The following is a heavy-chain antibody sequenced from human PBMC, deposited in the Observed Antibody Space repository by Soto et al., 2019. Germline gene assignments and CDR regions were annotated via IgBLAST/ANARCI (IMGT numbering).Heavy chain of an antibody. J-gene: IGHJ4*02. Sequence: QLQLQESGPGLVKPSETLSLTCTVSGGSISSSSYYWGWIRQPPGKGLEWIGSIYYSGSTYYNPSLTSRVTIPVDTSKNQFSLKLSSVTAADTAVYYCARRLRGTWDYWGQGTLVTVSS. D-gene: IGHD2-21*02. CDR1: GGSISSSSYY. CDR3: ARRLRGTWDY. V-gene: IGHV4-39*01. CDR2: IYYSGST.